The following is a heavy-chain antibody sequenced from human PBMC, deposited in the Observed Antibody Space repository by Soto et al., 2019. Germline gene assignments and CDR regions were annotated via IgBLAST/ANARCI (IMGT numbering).Heavy chain of an antibody. CDR3: AREKGYYNDSRGPFDY. J-gene: IGHJ4*02. CDR1: GGGVSINSAA. Sequence: SQTLSLTCAISGGGVSINSAAWNWIRQSPSRGLEGLGRTYYRSHWVNEYADSVRSRISIKPETSKNQFSLELDSVTPEDTAVYYCAREKGYYNDSRGPFDYRGLGTPVTVSS. D-gene: IGHD3-22*01. CDR2: TYYRSHWVN. V-gene: IGHV6-1*01.